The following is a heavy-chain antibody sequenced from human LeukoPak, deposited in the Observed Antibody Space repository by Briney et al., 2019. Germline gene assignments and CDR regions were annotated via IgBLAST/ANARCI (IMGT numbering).Heavy chain of an antibody. CDR1: GFTVSSNY. J-gene: IGHJ4*02. V-gene: IGHV3-66*01. Sequence: GGSLRLSCAASGFTVSSNYMSWVSQAPGKGLELVSVIYSGGSTYYADSVKGRFTISRDNSKNTLYLQMNSLRAEDTAVYYCARGKGYDTSGYYVPLFDYWGQGTLVTVSS. D-gene: IGHD3-22*01. CDR2: IYSGGST. CDR3: ARGKGYDTSGYYVPLFDY.